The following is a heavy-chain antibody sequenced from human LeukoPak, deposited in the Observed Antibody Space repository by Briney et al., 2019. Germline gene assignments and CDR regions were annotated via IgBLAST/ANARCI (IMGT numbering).Heavy chain of an antibody. V-gene: IGHV4-59*02. CDR1: GRYVSSYY. CDR2: IYYSGST. D-gene: IGHD3-9*01. Sequence: SDTLSLTRPLSGRYVSSYYWSWIRQPPGGGLEWLGYIYYSGSTNYNTSLKSRVTISVDTSKNQFSLKLSSVTAADTAVYYCARGGGLRYFDWLLEDAFDIWGQGTMVTVSS. J-gene: IGHJ3*02. CDR3: ARGGGLRYFDWLLEDAFDI.